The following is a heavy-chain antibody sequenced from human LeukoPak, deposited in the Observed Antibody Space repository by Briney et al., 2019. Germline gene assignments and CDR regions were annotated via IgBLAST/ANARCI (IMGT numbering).Heavy chain of an antibody. D-gene: IGHD5-12*01. CDR3: AREMLVTIRDPSFDY. CDR1: GFTFSSYW. Sequence: GGSLRLSCAASGFTFSSYWMSWVRQAPGKGLEWVANIKQDGSEKYYVDSVKGRFTISRDNAKNSLYLQMNSLRAEDTAVYYCAREMLVTIRDPSFDYWGQGTLVTVSS. V-gene: IGHV3-7*01. CDR2: IKQDGSEK. J-gene: IGHJ4*02.